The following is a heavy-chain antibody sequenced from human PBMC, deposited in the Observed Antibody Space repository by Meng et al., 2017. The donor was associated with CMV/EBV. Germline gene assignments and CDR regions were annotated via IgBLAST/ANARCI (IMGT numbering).Heavy chain of an antibody. D-gene: IGHD2-21*01. CDR3: ARGSYYRYVIDY. Sequence: GTGLFKSWGPLSLTCTVSGGSISSYYWSWIRQPAGKGLEWIGRIYTSGSTNYNPSLKSRVTMSVDTSKNQFSLKLSSVTAADTAVYYCARGSYYRYVIDYWGQGTLVTVSS. V-gene: IGHV4-4*07. CDR1: GGSISSYY. J-gene: IGHJ4*02. CDR2: IYTSGST.